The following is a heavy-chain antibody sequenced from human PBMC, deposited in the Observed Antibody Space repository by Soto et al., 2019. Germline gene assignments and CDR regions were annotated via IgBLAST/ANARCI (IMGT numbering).Heavy chain of an antibody. Sequence: EASVKVSCKASGYTFTSYYMHWVRQAPGQGLEWMGIINPSGGSTSYAQKFQGRVTMTRDTSTSTVYMELSSLRSEDTAVYYCARVGRIFGVVHPSPYGMDVWGQGTTVTVSS. V-gene: IGHV1-46*01. CDR1: GYTFTSYY. J-gene: IGHJ6*02. CDR2: INPSGGST. CDR3: ARVGRIFGVVHPSPYGMDV. D-gene: IGHD3-3*01.